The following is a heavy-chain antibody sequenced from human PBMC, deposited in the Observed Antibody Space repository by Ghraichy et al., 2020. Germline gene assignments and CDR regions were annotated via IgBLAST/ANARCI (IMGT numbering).Heavy chain of an antibody. CDR2: IRNKAKRYTT. CDR1: GFTFSDHY. V-gene: IGHV3-72*01. Sequence: GGSLRLSCAASGFTFSDHYMDWVRQAPGKGLEWVGRIRNKAKRYTTEYAASVKGRFTISRDDSRNSLYLQMNSLKTEDTAVYYCARALGSSWINHFFDYWGQGTLVTVSS. D-gene: IGHD6-6*01. J-gene: IGHJ4*02. CDR3: ARALGSSWINHFFDY.